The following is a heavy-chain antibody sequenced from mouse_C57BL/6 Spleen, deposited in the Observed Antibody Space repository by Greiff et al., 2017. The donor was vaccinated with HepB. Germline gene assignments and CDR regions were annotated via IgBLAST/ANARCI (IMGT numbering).Heavy chain of an antibody. J-gene: IGHJ4*01. V-gene: IGHV2-2*01. Sequence: VMLVESGPGLVQPSQSLSITCTVSGFSLTSYGVHWVRQSPGKGLEWLGVIWSGGSTDYNAAFISRLSISKDNSKSQVFFKMNSLQADDTAIYYCARNSLTGTDYYAMDYWGQGTSVTVSS. CDR1: GFSLTSYG. D-gene: IGHD4-1*01. CDR2: IWSGGST. CDR3: ARNSLTGTDYYAMDY.